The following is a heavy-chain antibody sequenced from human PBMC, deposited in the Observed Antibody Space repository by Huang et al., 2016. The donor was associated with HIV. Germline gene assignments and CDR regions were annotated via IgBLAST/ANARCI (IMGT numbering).Heavy chain of an antibody. V-gene: IGHV4-61*09. J-gene: IGHJ4*02. CDR3: ARSYAGTIWDSGRDYFDY. Sequence: QVRLRESCPGLVKPSQTLSLTCTVSGGSRSSGNYYWTWIRQPAGTGLEWIGHIYPRGITNYSPSLKGRVSRSLDTSKNQFSLRLRSVTAADTAVYYCARSYAGTIWDSGRDYFDYWGQGILVTVSS. D-gene: IGHD1-26*01. CDR1: GGSRSSGNYY. CDR2: IYPRGIT.